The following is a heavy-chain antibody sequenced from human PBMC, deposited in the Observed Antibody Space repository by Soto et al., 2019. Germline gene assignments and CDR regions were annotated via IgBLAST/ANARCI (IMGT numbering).Heavy chain of an antibody. J-gene: IGHJ2*01. CDR1: GGSFSGYY. Sequence: SETLSLTCAVYGGSFSGYYWSWIRQPPGKGLEWIGEINHSGSTNYNPSLKSRVTISVDTSKNQFSLKLSSVTAADTAVYYCARPPGGSSSYWYFDLWGRGTLVTVSS. CDR2: INHSGST. CDR3: ARPPGGSSSYWYFDL. D-gene: IGHD6-6*01. V-gene: IGHV4-34*01.